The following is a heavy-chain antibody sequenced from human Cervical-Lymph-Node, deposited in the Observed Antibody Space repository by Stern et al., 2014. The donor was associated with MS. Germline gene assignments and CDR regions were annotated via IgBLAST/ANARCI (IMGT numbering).Heavy chain of an antibody. D-gene: IGHD4-17*01. CDR1: GFTFHNYA. J-gene: IGHJ4*01. CDR2: ISADGNNK. V-gene: IGHV3-30*18. Sequence: VQLVESGGGVVQPGRSLRLSCVGSGFTFHNYAMHWVRQAPGKGLEWMAVISADGNNKFYAASVKGRFTISRDNSKYTLSLHMNSLRAEDTAVYYCAKSGFYDFGDFDQGPDYWGHGVLVTVSS. CDR3: AKSGFYDFGDFDQGPDY.